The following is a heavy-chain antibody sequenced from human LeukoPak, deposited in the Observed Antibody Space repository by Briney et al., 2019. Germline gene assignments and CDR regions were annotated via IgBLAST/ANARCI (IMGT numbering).Heavy chain of an antibody. CDR2: INPDSGGT. V-gene: IGHV1-2*02. CDR1: GYTFTGYF. Sequence: ASVTVSCKASGYTFTGYFIHWVRQAPGQGLEWMGWINPDSGGTNYAQKFQGRVTMTRDTSISTVYMELSRLRSDDSAMYYCARGRGRQATDAFDIWGQGTMVTVSS. CDR3: ARGRGRQATDAFDI. D-gene: IGHD3-16*01. J-gene: IGHJ3*02.